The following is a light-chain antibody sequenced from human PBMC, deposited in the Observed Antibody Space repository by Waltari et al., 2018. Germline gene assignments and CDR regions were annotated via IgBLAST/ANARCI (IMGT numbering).Light chain of an antibody. CDR2: EVF. J-gene: IGLJ2*01. CDR1: SSYVGRYKF. Sequence: QPALPHPPSASGSLGHSVPISCPGSSSYVGRYKFFSWYQQYPGKAPKLIFYEVFKRPPGVPDRSSGSKSGNTASLTVSGLQPEDEADYYCSSYAGGNTLVFGGGTRLTVL. CDR3: SSYAGGNTLV. V-gene: IGLV2-8*01.